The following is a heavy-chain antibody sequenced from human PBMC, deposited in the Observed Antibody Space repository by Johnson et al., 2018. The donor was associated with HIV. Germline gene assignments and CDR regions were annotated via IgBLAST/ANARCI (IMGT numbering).Heavy chain of an antibody. CDR2: ISYDASNK. CDR1: GFTFHDYG. V-gene: IGHV3-30*03. J-gene: IGHJ3*02. Sequence: QMQLVESGGGVVRPGGSLRLSCAASGFTFHDYGMNWVRQTPGKGLEWVAVISYDASNKYYADSLKGRFTISRDNSKNTLYLQMNSLRAEDTAVYYCASLINYNFWSGYSVSDAFDIWGQGTMVTVSS. CDR3: ASLINYNFWSGYSVSDAFDI. D-gene: IGHD3-3*01.